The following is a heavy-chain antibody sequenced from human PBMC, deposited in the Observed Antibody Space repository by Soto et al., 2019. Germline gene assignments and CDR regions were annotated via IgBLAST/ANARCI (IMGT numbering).Heavy chain of an antibody. J-gene: IGHJ5*02. V-gene: IGHV3-21*01. Sequence: GGSLRLSCAASGFTFSSYNMNWVRQAPGKGLEWVSSISSSSAYIYYADSVKGRFTISRDNAKNSLYLQMNSLRAEDTAVYYCARIDCSSASCFDPWFDPWGQGTLVTVSS. CDR1: GFTFSSYN. D-gene: IGHD2-2*01. CDR2: ISSSSAYI. CDR3: ARIDCSSASCFDPWFDP.